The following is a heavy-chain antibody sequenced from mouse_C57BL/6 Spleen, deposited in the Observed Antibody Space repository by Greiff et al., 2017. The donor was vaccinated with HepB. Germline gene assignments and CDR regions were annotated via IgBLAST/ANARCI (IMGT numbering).Heavy chain of an antibody. Sequence: EVKLVESGGGLVQPGASLRLSCAASGFTFTDYYMSWVRQPPGKAPEWLALIRNKANGYTTEYTASVKGRFTISRDNSQNILYLQMNTLRADDSATYYCVKAHSSGYYAWFAYWGQGTLVTVSA. J-gene: IGHJ3*01. CDR3: VKAHSSGYYAWFAY. CDR1: GFTFTDYY. D-gene: IGHD3-2*02. CDR2: IRNKANGYTT. V-gene: IGHV7-4*01.